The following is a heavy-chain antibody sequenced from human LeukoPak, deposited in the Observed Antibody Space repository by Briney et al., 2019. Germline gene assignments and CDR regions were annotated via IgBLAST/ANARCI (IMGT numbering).Heavy chain of an antibody. D-gene: IGHD1-26*01. CDR2: FDPEDGET. CDR1: GYTLTELS. CDR3: ATDIPIVGATILGY. J-gene: IGHJ4*02. Sequence: ASVKVSCKVSGYTLTELSMHWVRQAPGKGLEWMGGFDPEDGETIYAQKFQGRVTMTEDTSTDTAYMELSSLRSEDTAVYYCATDIPIVGATILGYWGQGTLVTVSS. V-gene: IGHV1-24*01.